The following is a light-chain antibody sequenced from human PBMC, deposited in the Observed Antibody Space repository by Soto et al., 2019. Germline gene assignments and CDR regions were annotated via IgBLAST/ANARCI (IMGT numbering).Light chain of an antibody. CDR2: EVS. CDR3: CSYTNSNTLV. Sequence: QSVLTQPASVSGSPGQSITISCTGTSSDVGGYNYVSWYQQHPGKAPKVMIYEVSNRPSGVSNRFSGSKSGNTASLTISGLQAEDEADYYCCSYTNSNTLVFGTGTKLPS. J-gene: IGLJ1*01. V-gene: IGLV2-14*01. CDR1: SSDVGGYNY.